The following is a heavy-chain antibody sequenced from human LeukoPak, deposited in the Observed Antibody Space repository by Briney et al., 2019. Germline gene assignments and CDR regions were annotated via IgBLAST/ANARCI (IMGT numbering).Heavy chain of an antibody. J-gene: IGHJ5*02. Sequence: ASVKVSCKASGYTFTSYGICWVRQAPGQGLEGMGWISAYNGNTNYAQKLQGRVTMTTDTSTSTAYMELRSLRSDDTAVYCCARDEQRLLWFGELLLNRFDPWGQGTLVTVSS. CDR2: ISAYNGNT. V-gene: IGHV1-18*01. D-gene: IGHD3-10*01. CDR3: ARDEQRLLWFGELLLNRFDP. CDR1: GYTFTSYG.